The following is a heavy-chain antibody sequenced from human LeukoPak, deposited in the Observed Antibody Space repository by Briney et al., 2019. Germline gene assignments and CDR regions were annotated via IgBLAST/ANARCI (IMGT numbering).Heavy chain of an antibody. D-gene: IGHD4-23*01. CDR1: GDSVSSISAA. CDR3: ARDNGGNSGFDY. V-gene: IGHV6-1*01. J-gene: IGHJ4*02. CDR2: TYYRSKWYA. Sequence: SQTLSLTCAIAGDSVSSISAAWNWIRQSPSRGLEWLGRTYYRSKWYADYAASVKSRLIINPDISKNQFSLQLNSVTPEDTAVYYCARDNGGNSGFDYWGQGALVTVSS.